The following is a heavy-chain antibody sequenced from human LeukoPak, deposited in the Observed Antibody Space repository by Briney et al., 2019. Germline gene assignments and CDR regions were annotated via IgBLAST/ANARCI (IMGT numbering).Heavy chain of an antibody. V-gene: IGHV3-23*01. J-gene: IGHJ5*02. CDR3: AKDLLFPKFGSES. D-gene: IGHD2-21*02. Sequence: GSLRLSCAASGFTFTRYALSWVRQAPGKGLEWVSAISISGDGTYYADSVKGGFTISRDNSRNMLFLQMNSLTTEDTAVYYCAKDLLFPKFGSESWGQGTLVTVSS. CDR2: ISISGDGT. CDR1: GFTFTRYA.